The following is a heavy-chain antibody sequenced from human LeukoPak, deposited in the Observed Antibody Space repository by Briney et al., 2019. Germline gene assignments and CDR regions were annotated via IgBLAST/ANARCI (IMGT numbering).Heavy chain of an antibody. CDR2: ISGSGGST. J-gene: IGHJ5*02. CDR3: AKDRGIVALRFDP. Sequence: GGSLRLSCAASGFTFSTYAMSWVRQAPGKGLEWVSTISGSGGSTYYADSVKGRFTISRDNSKNTLYLQMNSLRVEDTAVYYCAKDRGIVALRFDPWGQGTLVTVSS. CDR1: GFTFSTYA. V-gene: IGHV3-23*01. D-gene: IGHD2-15*01.